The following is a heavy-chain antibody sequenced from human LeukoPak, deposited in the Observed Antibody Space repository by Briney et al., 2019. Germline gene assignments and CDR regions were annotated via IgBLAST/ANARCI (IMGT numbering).Heavy chain of an antibody. CDR1: GGSISSGGYY. V-gene: IGHV4-61*02. J-gene: IGHJ4*02. Sequence: SETLSLTCTVSGGSISSGGYYWSWIRQPAGKGLEWIGRIYTSGSTNYNPSLKIRVTISVDTSKNQFSLKLSSVTAADTAVYYCARDLSRDTAMDLFDYWGQGTLVTVSS. D-gene: IGHD5-18*01. CDR2: IYTSGST. CDR3: ARDLSRDTAMDLFDY.